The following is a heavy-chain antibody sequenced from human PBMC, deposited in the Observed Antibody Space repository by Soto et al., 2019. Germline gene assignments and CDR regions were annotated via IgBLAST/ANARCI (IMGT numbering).Heavy chain of an antibody. CDR2: VHYSGST. Sequence: QVQLQESGPELVKPSQTLSLTCTVSGASISRGEYFWSWIRQPPGKGLEWIGYVHYSGSTYYNPSLRSRVTMSIDTSKNQFSLRLSSVTAADTAVYYCAREGDTRVIQYYPDFWGQGTLVTVSS. V-gene: IGHV4-30-4*01. D-gene: IGHD5-18*01. CDR3: AREGDTRVIQYYPDF. J-gene: IGHJ4*02. CDR1: GASISRGEYF.